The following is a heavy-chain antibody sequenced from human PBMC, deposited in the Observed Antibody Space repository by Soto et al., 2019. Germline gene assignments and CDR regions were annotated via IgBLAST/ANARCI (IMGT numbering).Heavy chain of an antibody. Sequence: LRLSCAASGFTFSSYAMSWVRQAPGKGLEWVSAISGSGGSTYYADSVKGRFTISRDNSKNTLYLQMNSLRAEDTAVYYCAKDRTSQWLVGPRGTGMDVWGQGTTVTVSS. CDR3: AKDRTSQWLVGPRGTGMDV. V-gene: IGHV3-23*01. J-gene: IGHJ6*02. CDR1: GFTFSSYA. CDR2: ISGSGGST. D-gene: IGHD6-19*01.